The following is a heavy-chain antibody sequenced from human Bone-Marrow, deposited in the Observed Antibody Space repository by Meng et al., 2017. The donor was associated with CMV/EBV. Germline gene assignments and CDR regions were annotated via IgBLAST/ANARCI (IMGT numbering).Heavy chain of an antibody. J-gene: IGHJ6*02. CDR1: GFTFSSYW. CDR3: ARDRQLRRLRPSSADV. Sequence: GGSLRLYCAASGFTFSSYWMSWVRQAPGKGLEWVANIKQDGSEKYYVDSVKGRFTISRDNAKNSLYLQMNSLRAEDTAVYYCARDRQLRRLRPSSADVWGQGTTVTVSS. CDR2: IKQDGSEK. D-gene: IGHD3-3*01. V-gene: IGHV3-7*01.